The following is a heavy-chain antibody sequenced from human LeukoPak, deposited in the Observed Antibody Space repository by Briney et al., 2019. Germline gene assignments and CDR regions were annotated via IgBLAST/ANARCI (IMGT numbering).Heavy chain of an antibody. CDR1: GCTLTNYA. J-gene: IGHJ4*02. CDR3: ARVQGYCSTTSCYPHY. Sequence: ASVKVSCKASGCTLTNYALNWVRQAPGQGLEWMGWTNTNTGNPTYAQGFTGRFVFSLDTSVNTAYLQISSLKAEDTAIYYCARVQGYCSTTSCYPHYWGQGTLVTVSS. D-gene: IGHD2-2*01. V-gene: IGHV7-4-1*02. CDR2: TNTNTGNP.